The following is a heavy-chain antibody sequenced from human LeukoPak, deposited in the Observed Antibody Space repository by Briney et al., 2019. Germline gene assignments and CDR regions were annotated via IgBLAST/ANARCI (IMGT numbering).Heavy chain of an antibody. Sequence: SGTLSLTCAVSGGSISSSNWWSWVRQPPGKGLEWIGEIYHSGSTNYNPSLKSRVTISVDKSKNQFSLKLSSVTAADTAVYYCARGEVVGGDCYFLDYWGQGTLVTVSS. CDR3: ARGEVVGGDCYFLDY. D-gene: IGHD2-21*02. CDR2: IYHSGST. CDR1: GGSISSSNW. V-gene: IGHV4-4*02. J-gene: IGHJ4*02.